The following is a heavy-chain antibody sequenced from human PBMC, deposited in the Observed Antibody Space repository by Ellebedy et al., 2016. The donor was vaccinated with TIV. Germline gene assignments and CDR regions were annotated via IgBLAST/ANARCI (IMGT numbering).Heavy chain of an antibody. J-gene: IGHJ4*02. Sequence: GSLRLSCSVSGGSINNYYWTWIRQPPGQGLEWIGDIHHSGNSHIHPSLKSRVTLSLDTSKNQFSLDLSSVTAADTATYYCARDLGRYGMDVWGQGTLVTVSS. CDR2: IHHSGNS. V-gene: IGHV4-59*01. D-gene: IGHD3/OR15-3a*01. CDR3: ARDLGRYGMDV. CDR1: GGSINNYY.